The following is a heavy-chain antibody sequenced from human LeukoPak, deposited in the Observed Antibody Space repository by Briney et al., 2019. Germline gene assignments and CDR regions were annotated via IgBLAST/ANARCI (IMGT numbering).Heavy chain of an antibody. CDR3: ARLGWQQLVNY. CDR2: IYYSGST. CDR1: GGSISCSSYY. J-gene: IGHJ4*02. V-gene: IGHV4-39*01. Sequence: ESSETLSLTCTVSGGSISCSSYYWGWIRQPPGKGLEWIGSIYYSGSTYYNPSLKSRVTISVDTSKNQFSLKLSSVTAADTAVYYCARLGWQQLVNYWGQGTLVTVSS. D-gene: IGHD6-13*01.